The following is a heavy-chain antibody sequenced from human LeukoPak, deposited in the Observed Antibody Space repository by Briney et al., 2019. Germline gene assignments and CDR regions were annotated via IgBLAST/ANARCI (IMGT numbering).Heavy chain of an antibody. Sequence: SETLSLTCTVSGGSISSYYWSWIRQSPGKGLEWLGYIYYSGSTNYNPSLKGRVTISVDTSKNQFSLKMSSVTAADTAFYYCARGSSRFDPWGQGTLVTVSA. CDR2: IYYSGST. CDR1: GGSISSYY. CDR3: ARGSSRFDP. J-gene: IGHJ5*02. V-gene: IGHV4-59*01. D-gene: IGHD6-6*01.